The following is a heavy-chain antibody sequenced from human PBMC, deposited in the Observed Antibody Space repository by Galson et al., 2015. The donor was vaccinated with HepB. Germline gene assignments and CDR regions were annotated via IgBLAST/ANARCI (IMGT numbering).Heavy chain of an antibody. CDR3: ARDLYGDYGFDY. D-gene: IGHD4-17*01. J-gene: IGHJ4*02. CDR1: GFTFSSYS. Sequence: FLRLSCAASGFTFSSYSMNWVRQAPGKGLEWVSCISSSSSTIYYADSVKGRFTISRDNAKNSLYLQMNSLRAEDTAVYYCARDLYGDYGFDYWGQGTLVTVSS. V-gene: IGHV3-48*01. CDR2: ISSSSSTI.